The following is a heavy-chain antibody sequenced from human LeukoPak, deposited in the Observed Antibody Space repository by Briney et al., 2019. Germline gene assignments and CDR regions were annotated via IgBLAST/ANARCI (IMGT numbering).Heavy chain of an antibody. J-gene: IGHJ6*03. V-gene: IGHV4-38-2*02. CDR3: ARALVWFGELPGYYYYYYMDV. D-gene: IGHD3-10*01. CDR1: GYSISSGYY. Sequence: SETLSLTCTVSGYSISSGYYWGWIRQPPGKGLEWIGSIYHSGSTYYNPSLKSRVTISVDTSKNQFSLKLSSVTAADTAVYYCARALVWFGELPGYYYYYYMDVWGKGTTVTVSS. CDR2: IYHSGST.